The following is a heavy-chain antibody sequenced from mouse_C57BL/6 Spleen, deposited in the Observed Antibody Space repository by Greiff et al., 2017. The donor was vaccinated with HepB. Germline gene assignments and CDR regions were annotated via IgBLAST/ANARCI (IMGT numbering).Heavy chain of an antibody. J-gene: IGHJ1*03. Sequence: EVKLVESEGGLVQPGRSMKLSCTASGFTFSDYYMAWVRQVPEKGLEWVANINYDGSSTYYLDSLKSRFIISRDNAKNILYLQMSSLKSEDTATYYCARVHNWDGGYFDVWGTGTTVTVSS. CDR1: GFTFSDYY. V-gene: IGHV5-16*01. CDR3: ARVHNWDGGYFDV. CDR2: INYDGSST. D-gene: IGHD4-1*01.